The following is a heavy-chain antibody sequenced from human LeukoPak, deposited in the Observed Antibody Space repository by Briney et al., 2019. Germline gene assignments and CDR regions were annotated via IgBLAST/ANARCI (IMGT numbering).Heavy chain of an antibody. J-gene: IGHJ6*02. CDR3: AKDLSSWSYYYYGMDV. V-gene: IGHV3-48*01. Sequence: GGSLRLSCTASGFTFSSYSMNWVRQAPGKGLEWVSYISSSGSTIYYADSVKGRFTISRDNSKNTLYLQMNSLRAEDTAVYYCAKDLSSWSYYYYGMDVWGQGTTVTVSS. D-gene: IGHD6-13*01. CDR1: GFTFSSYS. CDR2: ISSSGSTI.